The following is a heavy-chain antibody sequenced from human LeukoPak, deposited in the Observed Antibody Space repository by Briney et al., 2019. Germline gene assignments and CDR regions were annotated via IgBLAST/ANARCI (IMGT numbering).Heavy chain of an antibody. D-gene: IGHD3-3*01. CDR1: GGSVSSGSYY. V-gene: IGHV4-61*01. CDR2: IYYSGST. CDR3: ARVFSGYDFWSGPTPYGMDV. J-gene: IGHJ6*02. Sequence: SETLSLTRTVSGGSVSSGSYYWSWIRQPPGKGLEWIGYIYYSGSTNYNPSLKSRVTISVDTSKNQFSLKLSSVTAADTAVYYCARVFSGYDFWSGPTPYGMDVWGQGTTVTVSS.